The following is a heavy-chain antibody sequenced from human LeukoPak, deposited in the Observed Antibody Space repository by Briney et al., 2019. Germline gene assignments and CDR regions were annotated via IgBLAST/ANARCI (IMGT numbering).Heavy chain of an antibody. D-gene: IGHD2-21*01. Sequence: GGSLRLSCAASGFTFSSYGMHWVRQAPGKGLEWVALVPYDGSNKYYADSVKGRFTISRDNSKNTLYLQMNSLRAEDTAVYYCAKEIFPGASHNPVDLDYWGQGTLVTVSS. CDR1: GFTFSSYG. CDR3: AKEIFPGASHNPVDLDY. CDR2: VPYDGSNK. V-gene: IGHV3-30*18. J-gene: IGHJ4*02.